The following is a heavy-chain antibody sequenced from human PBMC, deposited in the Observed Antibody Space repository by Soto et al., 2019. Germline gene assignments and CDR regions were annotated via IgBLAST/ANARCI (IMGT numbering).Heavy chain of an antibody. D-gene: IGHD5-18*01. CDR2: ISASGGST. CDR1: GFTFSTYA. Sequence: PGGSLRLSCAASGFTFSTYAMSWVRQAPGKGLEWVSGISASGGSTYYTNSMKGRFTISRDNSKNTLYLQVNSLRAEDTAVYYCARAWSDPALPNDYWGQGTPVTVSS. J-gene: IGHJ4*02. CDR3: ARAWSDPALPNDY. V-gene: IGHV3-23*01.